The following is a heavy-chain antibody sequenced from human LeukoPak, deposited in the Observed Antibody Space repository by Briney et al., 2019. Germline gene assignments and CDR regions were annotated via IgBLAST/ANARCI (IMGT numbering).Heavy chain of an antibody. Sequence: PGGSLRLSCAASGFTFSSYGMSWVRQAPGKGLEWVSGITGSGGSTYYADSVKGRFTISRDNSKNTLYLQMNSLRAEDTAVYYCAKGPGYYDSSGYTHYFDYWGQGTLVTVSS. CDR1: GFTFSSYG. J-gene: IGHJ4*02. D-gene: IGHD3-22*01. CDR3: AKGPGYYDSSGYTHYFDY. V-gene: IGHV3-23*01. CDR2: ITGSGGST.